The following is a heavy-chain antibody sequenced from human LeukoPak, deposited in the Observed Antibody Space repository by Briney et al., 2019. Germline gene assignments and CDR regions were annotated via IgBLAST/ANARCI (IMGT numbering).Heavy chain of an antibody. V-gene: IGHV4-59*08. D-gene: IGHD3-22*01. J-gene: IGHJ3*01. CDR1: GGSIYHYY. Sequence: TSETLSLTCSVSGGSIYHYYWTWIRQPPGKGPEWLAHIFHSGITAYNPSLKSRVTISVDTSKNQFFLNLTSVIAADTAVYYCARHRQYDTDAFDLWGQGTTVTVSS. CDR3: ARHRQYDTDAFDL. CDR2: IFHSGIT.